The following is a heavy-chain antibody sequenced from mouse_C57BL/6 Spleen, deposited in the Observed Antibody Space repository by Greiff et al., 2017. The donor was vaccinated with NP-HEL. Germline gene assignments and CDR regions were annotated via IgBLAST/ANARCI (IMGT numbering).Heavy chain of an antibody. CDR1: GYTFTSYW. CDR2: IDPSDSET. D-gene: IGHD1-1*01. Sequence: QVQLQQSGAELVRPGSSVKLSCKASGYTFTSYWMHWVKQRPIQGLEWIGNIDPSDSETHYNQKFKDKATLTVDKSSSTAYMQLSSLTSEDSAVYYCARAITTVDYAMDYWGQGTSVTVSS. V-gene: IGHV1-52*01. J-gene: IGHJ4*01. CDR3: ARAITTVDYAMDY.